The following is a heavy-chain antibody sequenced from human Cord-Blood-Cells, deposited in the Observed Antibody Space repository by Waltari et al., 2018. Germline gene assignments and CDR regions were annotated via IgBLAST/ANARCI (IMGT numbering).Heavy chain of an antibody. J-gene: IGHJ2*01. D-gene: IGHD3-10*01. CDR1: GGSFSGYY. CDR2: INHSGST. V-gene: IGHV4-34*01. CDR3: ARGPRGGSGIRTPIEGYFDL. Sequence: QVQLQQWGAGLLKPSETLSLTCAAYGGSFSGYYWSWIRQPPGTGLEWIGEINHSGSTNYNPSLKSRVTISVDTSKNQFSLKLSSVTAADTAVYYCARGPRGGSGIRTPIEGYFDLWGRGTLVTVSS.